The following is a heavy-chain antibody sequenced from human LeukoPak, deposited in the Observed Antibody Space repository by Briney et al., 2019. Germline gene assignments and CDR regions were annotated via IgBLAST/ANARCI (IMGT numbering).Heavy chain of an antibody. J-gene: IGHJ4*02. CDR3: AGGLSDYYYTVGY. CDR1: GFTVSNYW. V-gene: IGHV3-74*01. CDR2: INSDGSNT. D-gene: IGHD3-22*01. Sequence: GGSLRLSCTTSGFTVSNYWMHWVRQAPGKGLVWVSRINSDGSNTNYAGSVKGRFTISRDNAKDTLYLQMNSLRAEDTAVYYCAGGLSDYYYTVGYWGQGTLVTVSS.